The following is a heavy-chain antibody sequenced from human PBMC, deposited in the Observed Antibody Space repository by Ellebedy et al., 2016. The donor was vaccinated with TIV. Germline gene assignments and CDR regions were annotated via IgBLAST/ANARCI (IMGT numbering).Heavy chain of an antibody. Sequence: GESLKISCVASGFTFSSYWMSWVRQAPGRGLEWVANLKQDGRAEYYVDSVKGRFTISRDNAKNSLYLQMNSLRVEDTAVYHCARSRYPGAHSSLDSWGQGTLVTVSS. D-gene: IGHD6-6*01. V-gene: IGHV3-7*01. CDR3: ARSRYPGAHSSLDS. CDR2: LKQDGRAE. J-gene: IGHJ4*02. CDR1: GFTFSSYW.